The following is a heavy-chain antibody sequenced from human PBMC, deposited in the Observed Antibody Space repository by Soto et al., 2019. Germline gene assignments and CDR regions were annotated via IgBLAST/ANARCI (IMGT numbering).Heavy chain of an antibody. Sequence: QVHLVESGGGVVQPGRSLRLSCAASGFTFSSLGMHWVRQVPGKGLEWVAIISHDGSTQDYADSVKGRFTISRDNSKNTLDLQVNSLTTEDTAVYFCAKEIGDSNDYPLDYWGPGTLVTVSS. CDR2: ISHDGSTQ. J-gene: IGHJ4*02. CDR1: GFTFSSLG. CDR3: AKEIGDSNDYPLDY. V-gene: IGHV3-30*18. D-gene: IGHD3-16*01.